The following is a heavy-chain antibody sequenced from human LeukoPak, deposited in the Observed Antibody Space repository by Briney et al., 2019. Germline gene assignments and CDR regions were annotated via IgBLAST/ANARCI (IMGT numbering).Heavy chain of an antibody. V-gene: IGHV1-2*02. Sequence: ASVKVPCKASGYTFTGYYTHWVRQAPGQGLEWMGWINPNSGGTNYAQKFQGRVTMTKDTSISTAYMELSRLRSDDTAVYYCARDYVYGSGRLEVDYWGQGTLVTVSS. CDR2: INPNSGGT. CDR3: ARDYVYGSGRLEVDY. J-gene: IGHJ4*02. D-gene: IGHD3-10*01. CDR1: GYTFTGYY.